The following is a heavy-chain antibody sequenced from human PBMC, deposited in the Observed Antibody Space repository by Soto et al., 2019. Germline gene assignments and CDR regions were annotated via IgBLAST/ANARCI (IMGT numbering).Heavy chain of an antibody. CDR1: GFTFSSYA. V-gene: IGHV3-30-3*01. CDR2: ISYDGSNK. CDR3: AREQYYYDSSGYGYHYGMDV. D-gene: IGHD3-22*01. J-gene: IGHJ6*02. Sequence: LRLSCAASGFTFSSYAMHWVRQAPGKGLEWVAVISYDGSNKYYADSVKGRFTISRDNSKNTLYLQMNSLRAEDTAVYYCAREQYYYDSSGYGYHYGMDVWGQGTTVTVSS.